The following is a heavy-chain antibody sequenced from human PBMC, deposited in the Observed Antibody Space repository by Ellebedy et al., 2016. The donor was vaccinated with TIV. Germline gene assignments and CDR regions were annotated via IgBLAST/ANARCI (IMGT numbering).Heavy chain of an antibody. CDR1: VYTYDSFG. CDR2: ISAYSGFA. Sequence: ASVQVSCKASVYTYDSFGIGWARQAPGQGLAWMGWISAYSGFAHYAQNLQDRVTMTTDTSTTTVYMELRNLRSDDTAVYYCARLGFGELRPDGSHETDVWGQGTTVIVS. V-gene: IGHV1-18*01. D-gene: IGHD3-10*01. CDR3: ARLGFGELRPDGSHETDV. J-gene: IGHJ6*02.